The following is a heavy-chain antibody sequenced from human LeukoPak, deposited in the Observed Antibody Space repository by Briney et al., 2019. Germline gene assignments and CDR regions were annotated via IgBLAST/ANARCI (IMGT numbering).Heavy chain of an antibody. D-gene: IGHD3-3*01. Sequence: KPSETPSLTCTVVGGAINSRNYYWGWIRQSPGKGLEWIGSIYYSGGVNNNPSLESRVTISVDTSRNQFSLKLTSVTVADTAVYYCARRVATSGNFFDYWGPGTLVTVS. CDR3: ARRVATSGNFFDY. V-gene: IGHV4-39*01. CDR1: GGAINSRNYY. J-gene: IGHJ4*02. CDR2: IYYSGGV.